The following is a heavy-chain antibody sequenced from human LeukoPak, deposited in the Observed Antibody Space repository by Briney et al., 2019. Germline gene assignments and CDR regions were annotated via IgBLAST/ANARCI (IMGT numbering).Heavy chain of an antibody. J-gene: IGHJ5*02. CDR3: ARWGFYYEYVWGSYRYSWFDP. Sequence: SETLSLTCAVYGGSFSGYYWSWIRQPPGKGLEWIGEINHSGSTNYNPSLKSRVTISVDTSKNQFSLKLSSVTAADTAVYYCARWGFYYEYVWGSYRYSWFDPWGQGTLVTVSS. CDR2: INHSGST. D-gene: IGHD3-16*02. CDR1: GGSFSGYY. V-gene: IGHV4-34*01.